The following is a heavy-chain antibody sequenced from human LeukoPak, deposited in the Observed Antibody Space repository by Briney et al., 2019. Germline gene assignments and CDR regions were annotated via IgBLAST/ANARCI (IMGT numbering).Heavy chain of an antibody. CDR3: ARAFSDFWGGAYYYYYYMDV. D-gene: IGHD3-3*01. CDR1: GYSITSYG. V-gene: IGHV1-18*01. CDR2: ISVDNGNT. Sequence: GASVKVSCKASGYSITSYGISWVRQAPGQGLEWMGWISVDNGNTHYAQNLQGRVTMTTDTSTSTAYMELRSLRSDDTAVYYCARAFSDFWGGAYYYYYYMDVWGRGTTVTVSS. J-gene: IGHJ6*03.